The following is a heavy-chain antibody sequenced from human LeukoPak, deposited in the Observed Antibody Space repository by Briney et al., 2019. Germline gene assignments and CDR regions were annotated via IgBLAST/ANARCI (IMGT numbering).Heavy chain of an antibody. Sequence: PGGSLRLSCAASGFTFSSYAMLWVPQAPGKGGEYVSAISSKGGSTYYANSVKGRFTISRDNSKNTLYLQMGSLRAEDMAVYYCARDRGSWSPRYYFDYWGQGTLVTVSS. J-gene: IGHJ4*02. CDR2: ISSKGGST. V-gene: IGHV3-64*01. D-gene: IGHD1-1*01. CDR1: GFTFSSYA. CDR3: ARDRGSWSPRYYFDY.